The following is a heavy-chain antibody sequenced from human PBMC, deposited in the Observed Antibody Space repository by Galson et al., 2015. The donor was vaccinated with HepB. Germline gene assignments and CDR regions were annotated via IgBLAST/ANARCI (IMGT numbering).Heavy chain of an antibody. D-gene: IGHD1-1*01. V-gene: IGHV1-69*10. J-gene: IGHJ6*03. Sequence: SVKVSCKASGGTFSGYALSWVRQAPGQGLEWMGDIIPILGIANYAQKFQGRITISADDSTGTSYMELTSLTSEDTALYYCARVWVPQGRRYYYVDVWGTGTTVAVSS. CDR3: ARVWVPQGRRYYYVDV. CDR1: GGTFSGYA. CDR2: IIPILGIA.